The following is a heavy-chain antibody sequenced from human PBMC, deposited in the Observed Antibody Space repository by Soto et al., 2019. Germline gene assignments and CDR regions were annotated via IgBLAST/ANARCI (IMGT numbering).Heavy chain of an antibody. Sequence: EVQLVESGGGLVKPGGSLRLSCAASGFTFSNAWMNWVRQAPGKGLEWVGRIKSKTDGGTTDYAAPVKGRFTISRDDSKNTLYPQMNSLKTEYTAVYYCTTTYGSGSYYHDAFDIWGQGTMVTVSS. D-gene: IGHD3-10*01. V-gene: IGHV3-15*07. CDR1: GFTFSNAW. J-gene: IGHJ3*02. CDR3: TTTYGSGSYYHDAFDI. CDR2: IKSKTDGGTT.